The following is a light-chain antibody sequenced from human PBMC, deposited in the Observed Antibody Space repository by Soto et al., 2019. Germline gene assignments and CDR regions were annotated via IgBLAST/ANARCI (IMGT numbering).Light chain of an antibody. Sequence: AIQLTQSPSSLSASVGDRVTITCRASQGISSALAWYQHKPGRAPRLLIYDASSLQSGVSSRFSGSGSGTDFTLPISSLHPEFFATYYCQPFQSYALTFAGGTKLEIK. J-gene: IGKJ4*01. V-gene: IGKV1-13*02. CDR1: QGISSA. CDR2: DAS. CDR3: QPFQSYALT.